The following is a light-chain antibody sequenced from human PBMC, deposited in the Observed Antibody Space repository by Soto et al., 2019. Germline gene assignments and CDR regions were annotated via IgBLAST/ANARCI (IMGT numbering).Light chain of an antibody. V-gene: IGLV1-40*01. J-gene: IGLJ2*01. Sequence: QSVLTQPPSVSGGPGQRVTISCTGSSSNIGAGYGVHWYIQLPGTAPKLLVYGDSNRPSGVPDRFSGSKSDTSASLAITGLQAEDEADYYCQSYDSSLSGVIFGGGTKVTVL. CDR2: GDS. CDR3: QSYDSSLSGVI. CDR1: SSNIGAGYG.